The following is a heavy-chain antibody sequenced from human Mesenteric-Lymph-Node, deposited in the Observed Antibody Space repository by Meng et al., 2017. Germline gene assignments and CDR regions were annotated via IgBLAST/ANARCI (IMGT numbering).Heavy chain of an antibody. J-gene: IGHJ4*02. Sequence: GSLRLSCAVSGYSISSGYYWGWIRQPPGKGLEWIGSIYHSGSTYYNPSLKSRVTISVDTSKNQFSLKLSSVTAADTAVYYCARVGGSGSYYLLGYWGQGTLVTVSS. D-gene: IGHD3-10*01. CDR3: ARVGGSGSYYLLGY. CDR1: GYSISSGYY. V-gene: IGHV4-38-2*01. CDR2: IYHSGST.